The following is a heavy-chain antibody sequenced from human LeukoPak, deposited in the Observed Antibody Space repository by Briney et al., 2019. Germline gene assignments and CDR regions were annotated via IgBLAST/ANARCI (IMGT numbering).Heavy chain of an antibody. CDR2: ISAYNGNT. J-gene: IGHJ6*02. V-gene: IGHV1-18*01. CDR3: ARPRITIVRGVIISYGMDV. Sequence: GASVKVSCKASGYTFTSYGISWVRQAPGQGLEWMGWISAYNGNTNYAQKLQGRVTMTTDTSTSTAYMELRSLRSDDTAVYYCARPRITIVRGVIISYGMDVWGQGTTVTVSS. CDR1: GYTFTSYG. D-gene: IGHD3-10*01.